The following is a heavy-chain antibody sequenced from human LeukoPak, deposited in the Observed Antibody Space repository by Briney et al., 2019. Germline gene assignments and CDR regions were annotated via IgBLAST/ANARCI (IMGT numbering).Heavy chain of an antibody. CDR1: GGTFSSYD. CDR2: IIPIFGTA. V-gene: IGHV1-69*01. Sequence: GSSVKVSCKASGGTFSSYDISWVRQAPGQGLEWMGGIIPIFGTANYAQKFQGRVTITADESTSTAYMELSSLRSEDTAVYYCARDPNYDILTGYYSDYWGQGTLVTVSS. CDR3: ARDPNYDILTGYYSDY. D-gene: IGHD3-9*01. J-gene: IGHJ4*02.